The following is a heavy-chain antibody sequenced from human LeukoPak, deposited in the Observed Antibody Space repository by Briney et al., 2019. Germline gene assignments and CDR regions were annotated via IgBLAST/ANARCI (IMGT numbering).Heavy chain of an antibody. Sequence: ASVKVSCKASGYTFTSYGISWVRQAPGQGLEWMGWINPNSGGTNYAQKFQGRVTMTRDTSISTAYMELSRLRSDDTAVYYCARLTIFGVVTHYGMDVWGQGTTVTVSS. CDR1: GYTFTSYG. V-gene: IGHV1-2*02. J-gene: IGHJ6*02. CDR2: INPNSGGT. CDR3: ARLTIFGVVTHYGMDV. D-gene: IGHD3-3*01.